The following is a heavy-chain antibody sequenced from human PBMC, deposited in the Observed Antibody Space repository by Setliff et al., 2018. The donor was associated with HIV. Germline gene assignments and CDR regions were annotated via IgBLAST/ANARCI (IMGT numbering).Heavy chain of an antibody. CDR1: GYTFTSYG. J-gene: IGHJ6*04. Sequence: ASVKVSCKASGYTFTSYGISWVRQAPGQGLEWMGWISAYNGNTNYAQKFQGRVTITADESTSTAYMELSSLTSADTAVYYCASGKGVRGVIITGGLDVWGKGTTVTVSS. V-gene: IGHV1-18*01. CDR3: ASGKGVRGVIITGGLDV. CDR2: ISAYNGNT. D-gene: IGHD3-10*01.